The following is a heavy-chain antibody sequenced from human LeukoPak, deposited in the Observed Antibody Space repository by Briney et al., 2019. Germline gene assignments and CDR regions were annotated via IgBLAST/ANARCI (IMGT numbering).Heavy chain of an antibody. CDR3: AREQAAAAPGAGGIYYYYGMDV. Sequence: ASVKLSCKASGYTFTSDDINWVRQATGQGLEWMGRMNPNSGNTGYAQKFQGRVTMTRNTSISTAYMELSSLRSEDTAVYYCAREQAAAAPGAGGIYYYYGMDVWGQGTTVTASS. CDR1: GYTFTSDD. V-gene: IGHV1-8*01. J-gene: IGHJ6*02. CDR2: MNPNSGNT. D-gene: IGHD6-13*01.